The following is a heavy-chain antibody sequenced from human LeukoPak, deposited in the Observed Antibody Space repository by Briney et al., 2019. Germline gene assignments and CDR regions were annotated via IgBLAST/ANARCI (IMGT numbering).Heavy chain of an antibody. Sequence: ASVKVSCKVSGYTLTELSIHWVRQAPGKGLEWMGSIYPEDGETIYAQKFQGRVTMTEDTSTDTTYMELSSLRSEDTAVYYCAIQYSSGWYRYYFDYWGQGTLVTVSS. D-gene: IGHD6-19*01. CDR3: AIQYSSGWYRYYFDY. J-gene: IGHJ4*02. CDR1: GYTLTELS. V-gene: IGHV1-24*01. CDR2: IYPEDGET.